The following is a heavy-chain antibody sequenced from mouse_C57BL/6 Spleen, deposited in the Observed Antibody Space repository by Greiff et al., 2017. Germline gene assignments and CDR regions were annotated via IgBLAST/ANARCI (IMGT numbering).Heavy chain of an antibody. V-gene: IGHV1-15*01. Sequence: VQLQQSGAELVRPGASVTLSCKASGYTFTDYDMHWVKQTPVHGLEWIGAIDPETGGTDYNQKCKGKAILTADKSSSTAYMELRSLTSDESAVYYWTRGGRAYWGQGTLVTVSA. CDR3: TRGGRAY. CDR1: GYTFTDYD. CDR2: IDPETGGT. J-gene: IGHJ3*01.